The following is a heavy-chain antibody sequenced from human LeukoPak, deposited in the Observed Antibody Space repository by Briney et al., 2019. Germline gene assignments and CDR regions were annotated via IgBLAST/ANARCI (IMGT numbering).Heavy chain of an antibody. Sequence: GGSLRLSCAASGLTFSKYSMTWVRQAPGKGLEWVSFIDTGSTTMYYSDSVKGRFTISRDNAKNSLYLQMDSLKVEDTAIYYCARDNWVDCWGQGTLVTVSS. V-gene: IGHV3-48*04. CDR3: ARDNWVDC. CDR1: GLTFSKYS. CDR2: IDTGSTTM. J-gene: IGHJ5*01.